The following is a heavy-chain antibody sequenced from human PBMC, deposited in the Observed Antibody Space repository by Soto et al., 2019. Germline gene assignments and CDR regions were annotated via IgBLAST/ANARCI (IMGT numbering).Heavy chain of an antibody. CDR1: GGSISSGDYY. V-gene: IGHV4-30-4*01. J-gene: IGHJ6*02. Sequence: QVQLQESGPGLVKPSQTLSLTCTVSGGSISSGDYYWSWIRQPPGKGLEWIGYIYYSGSTYYNPSLKSRVTISVDTSKNQFSLKLSSVTAADTAVYYCARDESTAIAKDYYYGMDVWGQGTTVTVSS. CDR2: IYYSGST. D-gene: IGHD5-18*01. CDR3: ARDESTAIAKDYYYGMDV.